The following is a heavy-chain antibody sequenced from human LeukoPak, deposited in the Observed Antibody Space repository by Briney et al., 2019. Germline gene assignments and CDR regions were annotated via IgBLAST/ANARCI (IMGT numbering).Heavy chain of an antibody. Sequence: GGSLRLSCAAPGFTFSTYWMSWVRQAPGKGPEWVANIKRDGSEKDYVGSVRGRFTISRDNAKNSLYLQMDSLRVEDTAIYYCARGSSGWNADHWGQGTLVTVSS. CDR1: GFTFSTYW. V-gene: IGHV3-7*01. CDR2: IKRDGSEK. CDR3: ARGSSGWNADH. J-gene: IGHJ5*02. D-gene: IGHD6-19*01.